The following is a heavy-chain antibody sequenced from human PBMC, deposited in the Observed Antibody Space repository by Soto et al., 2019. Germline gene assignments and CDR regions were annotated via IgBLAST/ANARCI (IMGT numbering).Heavy chain of an antibody. V-gene: IGHV4-59*11. CDR2: VFYNGST. Sequence: AETLSLTCTVCGGTISLHYWSWIRQPPGKGLEWIGYVFYNGSTTYNPSLKTRVTMSVDTAKNHFSLELTSVTAADTAVYYCAREWYGPWGQGILVTVSS. CDR1: GGTISLHY. CDR3: AREWYGP. J-gene: IGHJ5*02.